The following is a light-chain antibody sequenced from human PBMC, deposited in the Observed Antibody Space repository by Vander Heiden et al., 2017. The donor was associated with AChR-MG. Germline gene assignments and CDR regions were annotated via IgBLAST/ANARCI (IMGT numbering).Light chain of an antibody. V-gene: IGKV3-20*01. CDR3: QQHGSSPPFT. Sequence: EIVLTQSPGTLSLSPGERATLSCRASQSVSSSYLAWYQQKPGQAPRLLIYGASSRATGIPDRFSGSWYGTDFTLTISRREPEDFAVYYCQQHGSSPPFTFGGTTKVEIK. CDR1: QSVSSSY. CDR2: GAS. J-gene: IGKJ4*01.